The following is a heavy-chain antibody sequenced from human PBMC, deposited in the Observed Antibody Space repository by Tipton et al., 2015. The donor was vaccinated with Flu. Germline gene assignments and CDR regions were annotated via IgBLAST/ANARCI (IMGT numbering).Heavy chain of an antibody. V-gene: IGHV4-34*01. Sequence: LRLSCAVYGGSFSGYYWSWIRQPPGKGLEWIGEINHSGSTNYNPSLKSRVTISVDTSKNQFSLKLSSVTAADTAVYYCARGRIYCSGGSCYSRSNWFDPWGQGTLVTVSS. CDR3: ARGRIYCSGGSCYSRSNWFDP. CDR2: INHSGST. J-gene: IGHJ5*02. CDR1: GGSFSGYY. D-gene: IGHD2-15*01.